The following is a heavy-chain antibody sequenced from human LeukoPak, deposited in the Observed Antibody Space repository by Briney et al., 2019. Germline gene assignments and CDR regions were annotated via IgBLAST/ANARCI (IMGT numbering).Heavy chain of an antibody. Sequence: SETLSLTCTVSGGSISSYYWSWIRQPAGKGLEWIGRIYTSGSTNSNPSLKSRVTMSVDTSKNQFSLKLSSVTAADTAVYYWARGWIEMPTVYFDYWGQGTLVSVFS. CDR1: GGSISSYY. J-gene: IGHJ4*02. CDR3: ARGWIEMPTVYFDY. V-gene: IGHV4-4*07. D-gene: IGHD5-24*01. CDR2: IYTSGST.